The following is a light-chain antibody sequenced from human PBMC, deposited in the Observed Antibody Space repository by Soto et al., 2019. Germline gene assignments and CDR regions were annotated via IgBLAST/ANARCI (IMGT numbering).Light chain of an antibody. J-gene: IGKJ1*01. CDR1: QSVSSSY. CDR3: QQYGSSPWT. CDR2: GAS. Sequence: EIVLTQSPGTLSLSPGERATLSCRASQSVSSSYLAWYQQNTAQAPRLLIYGASIRATGIPDRFSGSGSGTDFTLTISRLEPEDFAVYYCQQYGSSPWTFGQGTKV. V-gene: IGKV3-20*01.